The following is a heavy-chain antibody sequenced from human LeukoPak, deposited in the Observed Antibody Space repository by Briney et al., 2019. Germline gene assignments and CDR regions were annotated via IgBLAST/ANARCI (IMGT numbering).Heavy chain of an antibody. J-gene: IGHJ4*02. D-gene: IGHD3-10*01. CDR3: AKEAGVRGVITTMDYYFDY. CDR2: ISGSGGST. Sequence: GGSLRLSCAASGFTLSSYGMSWVRQAPGKGLEWVSAISGSGGSTYYADSVKGRFTISRDNSKNTLYLQMNSLRAEDTAVYYCAKEAGVRGVITTMDYYFDYWGQGTLVTVSS. CDR1: GFTLSSYG. V-gene: IGHV3-23*01.